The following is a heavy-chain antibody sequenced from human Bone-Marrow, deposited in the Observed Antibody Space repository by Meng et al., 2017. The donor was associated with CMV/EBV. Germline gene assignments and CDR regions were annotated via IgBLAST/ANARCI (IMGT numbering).Heavy chain of an antibody. J-gene: IGHJ3*02. CDR3: ARVGVAAAAFDI. CDR1: GGSISSSSYY. D-gene: IGHD6-25*01. V-gene: IGHV4-39*07. CDR2: IYYSGST. Sequence: SETLSLTCTVSGGSISSSSYYWGWIRQPPGKGLEWIGSIYYSGSTYYNPSLKSRVTISVDTSKNQFSLKLSSVTAADTAVYYCARVGVAAAAFDIWGQGTMFTVSS.